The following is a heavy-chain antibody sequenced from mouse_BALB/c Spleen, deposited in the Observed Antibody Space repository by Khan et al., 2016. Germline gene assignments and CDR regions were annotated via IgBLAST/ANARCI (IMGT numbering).Heavy chain of an antibody. CDR2: IRYSGST. V-gene: IGHV3-2*02. J-gene: IGHJ3*01. CDR1: GYSITSDYA. Sequence: EVKLLESGPGLVKPSQSLSLTCTVTGYSITSDYAWHWIRQFPGNKLEWMCYIRYSGSTSYNPSLKSRISITRDTSKNQFLLQLNSVTTEDTATYYCARGDYGSSSWFAYWGQGTLVTVSA. D-gene: IGHD1-1*01. CDR3: ARGDYGSSSWFAY.